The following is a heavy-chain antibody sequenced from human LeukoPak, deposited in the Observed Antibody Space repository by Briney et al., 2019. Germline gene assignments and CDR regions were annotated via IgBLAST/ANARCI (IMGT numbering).Heavy chain of an antibody. V-gene: IGHV4-38-2*02. CDR1: GYSISSGYY. CDR2: IYQSGST. D-gene: IGHD1/OR15-1a*01. J-gene: IGHJ6*02. Sequence: SETLSLTCTVSGYSISSGYYWSWIRQPPGKGLEWIGRIYQSGSTSYNPSLKSRVTMSVDRSRNQFSLKLTSVTAADTAVYYCARQKWEQQGRDYYFNGLDVWGPGTTAIVSS. CDR3: ARQKWEQQGRDYYFNGLDV.